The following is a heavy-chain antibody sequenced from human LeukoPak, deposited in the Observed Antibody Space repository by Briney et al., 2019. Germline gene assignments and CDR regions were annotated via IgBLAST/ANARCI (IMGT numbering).Heavy chain of an antibody. CDR2: FDPEDGET. J-gene: IGHJ4*02. CDR3: ARRGDYDILTGYPY. D-gene: IGHD3-9*01. CDR1: GYTLTELS. Sequence: GASVKVSCKVSGYTLTELSMHWVRQAPGKGLEWMGGFDPEDGETIYAQKFQGRVTMTEDTSTDTAYMELSSLRSEDTAVYYCARRGDYDILTGYPYWGQGTLVTVSS. V-gene: IGHV1-24*01.